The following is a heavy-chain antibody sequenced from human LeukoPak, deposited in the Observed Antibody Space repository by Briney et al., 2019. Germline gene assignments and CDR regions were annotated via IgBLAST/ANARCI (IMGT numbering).Heavy chain of an antibody. CDR2: IYYSGST. J-gene: IGHJ4*02. V-gene: IGHV4-59*01. Sequence: PSETLSLTCTVSGGSISSYWWGWFRQPPGKGLEWIGYIYYSGSTNYSPSLKSRVTISVDTPNNQFSLKLNSVTAADTAVYYCTTGSGWLPDYWGQGTLVTVSS. D-gene: IGHD5-12*01. CDR3: TTGSGWLPDY. CDR1: GGSISSYW.